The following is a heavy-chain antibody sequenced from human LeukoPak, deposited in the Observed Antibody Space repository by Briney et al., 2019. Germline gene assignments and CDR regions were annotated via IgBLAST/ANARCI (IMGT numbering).Heavy chain of an antibody. V-gene: IGHV4-59*12. J-gene: IGHJ4*02. D-gene: IGHD5-24*01. CDR3: ARRDGMATTYFDY. CDR1: GGSISSYY. CDR2: IDDSGST. Sequence: SETLSLTCTVAGGSISSYYWRWIRQHAGKVLEWIGYIDDSGSTNYNPSLKIRVTISVDTSKNQFSLKLSSVTAADTAVYYCARRDGMATTYFDYWGQGTLVTVSS.